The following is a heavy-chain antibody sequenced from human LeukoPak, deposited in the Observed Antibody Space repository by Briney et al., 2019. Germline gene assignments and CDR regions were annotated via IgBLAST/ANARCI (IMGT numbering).Heavy chain of an antibody. Sequence: GGSLRLSCAASGFTFSSYGMYWVRQAPGKGLEWVALILYDGNNKYYADSVKGRFTVSRDNSKNTLYLQMDSLRAEDTAVYHCARDQGYNYGHPLDYWGQGTLATVSS. CDR3: ARDQGYNYGHPLDY. V-gene: IGHV3-30*19. CDR2: ILYDGNNK. CDR1: GFTFSSYG. D-gene: IGHD3-10*01. J-gene: IGHJ4*02.